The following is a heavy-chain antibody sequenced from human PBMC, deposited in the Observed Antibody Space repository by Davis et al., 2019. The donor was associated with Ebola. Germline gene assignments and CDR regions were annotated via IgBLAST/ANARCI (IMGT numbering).Heavy chain of an antibody. D-gene: IGHD2-8*01. Sequence: MPSETLSLTCTVSGGSISSSSYYWGWIRQPPGKGLEWIGEINHSGSTNYNPSLKSRITLSVDTSKNQFSLKMKSVTVADTAVYLCARVTNDVGWYFDLWGRGTQVIVSS. CDR2: INHSGST. J-gene: IGHJ2*01. CDR1: GGSISSSSYY. CDR3: ARVTNDVGWYFDL. V-gene: IGHV4-39*07.